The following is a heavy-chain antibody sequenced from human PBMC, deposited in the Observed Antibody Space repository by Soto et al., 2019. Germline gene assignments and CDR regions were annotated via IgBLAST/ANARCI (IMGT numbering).Heavy chain of an antibody. CDR3: STHPPYGPLDH. D-gene: IGHD4-17*01. V-gene: IGHV4-39*01. J-gene: IGHJ4*02. CDR2: IYYSENT. CDR1: GGSISSNRNH. Sequence: SETLSLTCTVSGGSISSNRNHLGWVRQPPGKGLEWIGNIYYSENTYYNPSLKSRVTISVDTSKNQFSLRLTSVTAADTAVYYCSTHPPYGPLDHWGQGTLVTVSS.